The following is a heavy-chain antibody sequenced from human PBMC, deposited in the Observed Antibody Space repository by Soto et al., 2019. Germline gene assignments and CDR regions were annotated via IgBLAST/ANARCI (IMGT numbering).Heavy chain of an antibody. J-gene: IGHJ4*02. Sequence: PGGSLRLSCAAPGFTFSSYWMHWVRQAPGKGLVWVSRINSDGSSTSYADSVKGRFTISRDNAKNTLYLQMNSLRAEDTAVYYCARDSKYSSSHHDFDYWGQGTLVTVSS. D-gene: IGHD6-6*01. CDR3: ARDSKYSSSHHDFDY. CDR1: GFTFSSYW. CDR2: INSDGSST. V-gene: IGHV3-74*01.